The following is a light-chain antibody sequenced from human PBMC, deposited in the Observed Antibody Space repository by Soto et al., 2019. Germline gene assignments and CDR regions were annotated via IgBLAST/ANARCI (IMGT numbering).Light chain of an antibody. Sequence: EIVLTQSPATLSLSPVERATLSCRASQSVRSYLAWYQQKPGQAPRLLIYDASNRATGIPARFSGSGSGTDFTLTIKRLQPEDFAVYYCQQRSDWPPVFSFGGGTKVE. CDR3: QQRSDWPPVFS. CDR1: QSVRSY. CDR2: DAS. V-gene: IGKV3-11*01. J-gene: IGKJ4*01.